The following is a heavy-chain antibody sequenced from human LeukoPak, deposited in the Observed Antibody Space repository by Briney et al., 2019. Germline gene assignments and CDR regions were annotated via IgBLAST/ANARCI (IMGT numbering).Heavy chain of an antibody. Sequence: SETLSLTCTVSGGSISSYYWSWIRQPPGKGLEWIGYIYYSGSTNYNPSLKSRVTISVDTSKNQFSLKLSSVTAADTAVYYCARDLIVVVPAARVDNWFDPWGQGTLVTVSS. J-gene: IGHJ5*02. CDR2: IYYSGST. CDR3: ARDLIVVVPAARVDNWFDP. CDR1: GGSISSYY. D-gene: IGHD2-2*01. V-gene: IGHV4-59*01.